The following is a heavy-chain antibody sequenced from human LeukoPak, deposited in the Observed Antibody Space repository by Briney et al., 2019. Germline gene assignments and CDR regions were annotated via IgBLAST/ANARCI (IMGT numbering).Heavy chain of an antibody. CDR3: ARNENSGWGYFDY. V-gene: IGHV3-23*01. D-gene: IGHD5-12*01. CDR1: GFTFNSYA. CDR2: IGGSNGIT. Sequence: TGGSLRLSCAASGFTFNSYAMSWVRQAPGKGLEWVSVIGGSNGITFYVGSVKGRFTISRDNSKDTLYLQMNSLRAEDTAVYYCARNENSGWGYFDYWGQGTLVTVSS. J-gene: IGHJ4*02.